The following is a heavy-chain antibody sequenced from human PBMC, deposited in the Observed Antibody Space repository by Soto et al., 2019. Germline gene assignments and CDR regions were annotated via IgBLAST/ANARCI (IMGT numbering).Heavy chain of an antibody. CDR2: ISAYNGNT. Sequence: ASVKVSCKASCYTFTSYCISCVRQAPLQWLEWMGWISAYNGNTNYAHKLQGRVTMTTDTPTRTAYMELRSLRSDDTAVYYCERREKQWVVPEGFDNWAEGTMETDSS. J-gene: IGHJ4*03. V-gene: IGHV1-18*04. CDR1: CYTFTSYC. D-gene: IGHD6-19*01. CDR3: ERREKQWVVPEGFDN.